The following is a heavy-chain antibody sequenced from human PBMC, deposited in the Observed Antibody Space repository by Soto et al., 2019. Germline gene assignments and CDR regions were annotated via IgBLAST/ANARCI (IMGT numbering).Heavy chain of an antibody. CDR3: ARHYSSGSSNWFDA. J-gene: IGHJ5*02. CDR1: VGSINSSSYF. D-gene: IGHD6-19*01. V-gene: IGHV4-39*01. Sequence: SETVSLTCSFSVGSINSSSYFWGWFRQPPGKGLEWIGSIYYSGSTYYNPSLRSRVTISVDTSKNQFSLKLSSVTAADTAVFYCARHYSSGSSNWFDAWGQATPVSVSS. CDR2: IYYSGST.